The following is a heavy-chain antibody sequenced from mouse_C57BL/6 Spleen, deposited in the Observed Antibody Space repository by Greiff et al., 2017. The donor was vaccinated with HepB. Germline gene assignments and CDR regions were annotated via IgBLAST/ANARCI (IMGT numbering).Heavy chain of an antibody. V-gene: IGHV1-80*01. J-gene: IGHJ2*01. D-gene: IGHD2-4*01. CDR2: IYPGDGDT. CDR1: GYAFSSYW. CDR3: ARRGDYDSYFDY. Sequence: QVQLQQSGAELVKPGASVKISCKASGYAFSSYWMNWVKQRPGKGLEWIGQIYPGDGDTNYNGKFKGKATLTADKSSSTAYMQLSSLTSEDSAVYFCARRGDYDSYFDYWGQGTTLTVSS.